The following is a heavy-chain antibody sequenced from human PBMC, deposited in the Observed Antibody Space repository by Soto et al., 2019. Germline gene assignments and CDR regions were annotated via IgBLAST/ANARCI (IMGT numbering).Heavy chain of an antibody. Sequence: GGSLRLSCAASGFTFSSYAMSWVRQAPGKGLEWVSAISGSGGSTYYADSVKGRFTISRDNSKNTLYLQMNSLRAEDTAVYYCAKDSPSMVRGLSMAFDIWGQGTMVTVSS. CDR3: AKDSPSMVRGLSMAFDI. CDR1: GFTFSSYA. D-gene: IGHD3-10*01. V-gene: IGHV3-23*01. J-gene: IGHJ3*02. CDR2: ISGSGGST.